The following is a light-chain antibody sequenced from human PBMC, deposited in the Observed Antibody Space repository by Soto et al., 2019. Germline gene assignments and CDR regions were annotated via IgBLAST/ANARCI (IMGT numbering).Light chain of an antibody. V-gene: IGKV1-8*01. CDR2: AAS. Sequence: AIRMTQSPSSLSASTGDRVTITCRASQGISSYLAWYQQKPGKAPKLLIYAASTLQSGVPSRFSGSGSGTDFTLTISCLQSEDFAPYYCQQYYSYPLTVGGGTKVEIK. J-gene: IGKJ4*01. CDR3: QQYYSYPLT. CDR1: QGISSY.